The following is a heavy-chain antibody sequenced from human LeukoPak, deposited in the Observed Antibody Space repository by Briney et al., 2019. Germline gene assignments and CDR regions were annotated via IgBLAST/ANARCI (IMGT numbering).Heavy chain of an antibody. CDR1: GFTFNIYA. CDR2: ISRDGGST. CDR3: AKGFYYYGSGSYRYFEQ. D-gene: IGHD3-10*01. V-gene: IGHV3-23*01. Sequence: GGSLRLSCAAPGFTFNIYAMSWVRQAPGKGLAWVSAISRDGGSTYYADSVKGRFTISRDNSKNTVFLQMNSLRAEDTAVYYCAKGFYYYGSGSYRYFEQWGQGTLVTVSS. J-gene: IGHJ4*02.